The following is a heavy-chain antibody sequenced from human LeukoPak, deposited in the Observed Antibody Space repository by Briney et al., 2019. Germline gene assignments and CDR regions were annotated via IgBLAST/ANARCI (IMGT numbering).Heavy chain of an antibody. D-gene: IGHD6-13*01. Sequence: ASVKVSCTASRYTFTGYYMHWVRQAPGQGLEWMGWIDPNSGGTNYAQKFQGRVTMTRDTSISTAYMELSRLRSDDTAVYYCARGVPIAAAGKWFDPWGQGTLVTVSS. CDR2: IDPNSGGT. J-gene: IGHJ5*02. CDR1: RYTFTGYY. CDR3: ARGVPIAAAGKWFDP. V-gene: IGHV1-2*02.